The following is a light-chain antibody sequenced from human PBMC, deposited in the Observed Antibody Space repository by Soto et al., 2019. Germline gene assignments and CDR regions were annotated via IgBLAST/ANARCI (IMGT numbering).Light chain of an antibody. Sequence: ELILTQSPVSLSLSPGERATLSCRASQTVGISLAWNQHTPGQPPRLLIYDASKRATGIPARFSGSGSGTDFTLTISSLEPEDFAVYYCQQRTNWLFTFGPGTKVDI. CDR3: QQRTNWLFT. J-gene: IGKJ3*01. CDR2: DAS. V-gene: IGKV3-11*01. CDR1: QTVGIS.